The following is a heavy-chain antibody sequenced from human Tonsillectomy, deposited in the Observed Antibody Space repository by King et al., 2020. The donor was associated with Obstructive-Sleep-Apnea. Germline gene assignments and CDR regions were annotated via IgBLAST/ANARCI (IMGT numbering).Heavy chain of an antibody. D-gene: IGHD2-8*01. CDR2: IYYSGST. Sequence: VQLQESGPGLVKPSQTLSLTCVVSGGSISSGGYSWSWIRQPPGKGLEWIGYIYYSGSTFYNPSLKSRVSISLDTSKNQFSLKLSSVTAADTAVYYCARGPLGYCTNGLQCDYYYYGMDVWGQGTTVTVSS. J-gene: IGHJ6*02. CDR3: ARGPLGYCTNGLQCDYYYYGMDV. CDR1: GGSISSGGYS. V-gene: IGHV4-30-4*07.